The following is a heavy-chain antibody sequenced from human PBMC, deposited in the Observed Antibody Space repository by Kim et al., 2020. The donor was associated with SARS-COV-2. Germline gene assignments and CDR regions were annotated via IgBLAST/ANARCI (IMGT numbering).Heavy chain of an antibody. CDR1: GFTFDDYA. CDR3: AKDRGGSYPEYFQH. J-gene: IGHJ1*01. Sequence: GGSLRLSCAASGFTFDDYAMHWVRQAPGKGLEWVSGISWNSGSIGYADSVKGRFTISRDNAKNSLYLQMNSLRAEDTALYYCAKDRGGSYPEYFQHWGQGTLVTVSS. CDR2: ISWNSGSI. D-gene: IGHD1-26*01. V-gene: IGHV3-9*01.